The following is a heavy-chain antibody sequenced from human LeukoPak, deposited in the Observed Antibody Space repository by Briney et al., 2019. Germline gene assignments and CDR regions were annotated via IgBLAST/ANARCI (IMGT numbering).Heavy chain of an antibody. CDR1: GFVFRNYD. Sequence: GGSLRLSCADSGFVFRNYDMHWVRQSTRKGLEWVAHILVAGDTQYADSVKGRFTISRDNAKRSVFLQMNNLRDGDTAVYYCASAMIVVVPDYWGQGTLVTVSS. J-gene: IGHJ4*02. D-gene: IGHD3-22*01. CDR3: ASAMIVVVPDY. CDR2: ILVAGDT. V-gene: IGHV3-13*01.